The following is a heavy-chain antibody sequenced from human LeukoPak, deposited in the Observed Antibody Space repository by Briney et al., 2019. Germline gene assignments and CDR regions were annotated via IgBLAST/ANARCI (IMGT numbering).Heavy chain of an antibody. CDR2: ISAYNGNT. CDR3: AGHGSGSYYHVY. Sequence: ASVKVSCKASGYTFSNYGISWVRQAPGQGLEWMGWISAYNGNTDYAQNLQDRVTMTTDTSRNTAYMELRSLRSDDTAVYYCAGHGSGSYYHVYWGQGTLVTVSS. J-gene: IGHJ4*02. CDR1: GYTFSNYG. D-gene: IGHD3-10*01. V-gene: IGHV1-18*01.